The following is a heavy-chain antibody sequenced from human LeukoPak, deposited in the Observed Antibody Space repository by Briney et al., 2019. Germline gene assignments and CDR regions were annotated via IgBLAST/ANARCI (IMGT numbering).Heavy chain of an antibody. J-gene: IGHJ4*02. Sequence: GGSLRLSCAASGFTFSTCSMKWVRQAPGKALEWVSSISGSSYHIYYADSVKGRFTISRDNANNLLYLQMNSLRAEDTAVYYCASGTVVGARGADNWGQGTLVTVSS. V-gene: IGHV3-21*01. CDR1: GFTFSTCS. CDR3: ASGTVVGARGADN. D-gene: IGHD1-26*01. CDR2: ISGSSYHI.